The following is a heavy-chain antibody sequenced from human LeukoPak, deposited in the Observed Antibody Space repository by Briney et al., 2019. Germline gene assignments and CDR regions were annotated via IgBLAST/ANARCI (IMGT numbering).Heavy chain of an antibody. CDR1: GFTFSSYS. V-gene: IGHV3-48*01. CDR2: ISSTGNTI. CDR3: ARDVDWCFDL. J-gene: IGHJ2*01. Sequence: PGGSLRLSCAASGFTFSSYSMNWVRQAPGKGLEWVSYISSTGNTIYYADSVKGRFTLSRDSARNSLYLQMNSLRAEDTAVYYCARDVDWCFDLWGRGTLVTVSS.